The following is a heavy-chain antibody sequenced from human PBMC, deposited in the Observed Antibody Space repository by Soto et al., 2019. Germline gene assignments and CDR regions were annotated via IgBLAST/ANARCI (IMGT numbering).Heavy chain of an antibody. Sequence: GGSLRHSSTASEVTFISYWMHWVRQTQGKGLVWVSRINSDGSSTSYADSVKGRFTNSRDNAKNTLYLQMNSLRAEDTAVYYCARGNRYLRVNWFDPWGQGTLVTSPQ. CDR1: EVTFISYW. J-gene: IGHJ5*02. CDR3: ARGNRYLRVNWFDP. V-gene: IGHV3-74*01. CDR2: INSDGSST. D-gene: IGHD1-1*01.